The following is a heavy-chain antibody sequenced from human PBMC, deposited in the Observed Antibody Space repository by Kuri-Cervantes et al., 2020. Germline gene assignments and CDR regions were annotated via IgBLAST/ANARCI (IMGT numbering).Heavy chain of an antibody. D-gene: IGHD5-24*01. Sequence: GESLKISCAASGFTFSSYAMHWVRQAPGKGLEWVAVITYDGSNTYYADSEKGRFTISKDDSKNTLYLQMNSLRLEDTGMYYCARGDNSFDIWGQGTMVTVSS. CDR3: ARGDNSFDI. J-gene: IGHJ3*02. CDR1: GFTFSSYA. CDR2: ITYDGSNT. V-gene: IGHV3-30-3*01.